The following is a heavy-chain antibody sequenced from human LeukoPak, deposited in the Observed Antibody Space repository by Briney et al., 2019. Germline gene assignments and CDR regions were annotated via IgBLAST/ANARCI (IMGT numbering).Heavy chain of an antibody. V-gene: IGHV1-69*05. CDR1: GGTFSSYA. CDR3: ARGPYSSGRYPDFDY. J-gene: IGHJ4*02. Sequence: ASVKVSCKASGGTFSSYAISWVRQAPGQGLEWMGRIIPIFGTANYAQKFQGRVTITTDESTSTAYMELSSLRSEDTAVYYCARGPYSSGRYPDFDYWGQGTLVTVSS. CDR2: IIPIFGTA. D-gene: IGHD6-19*01.